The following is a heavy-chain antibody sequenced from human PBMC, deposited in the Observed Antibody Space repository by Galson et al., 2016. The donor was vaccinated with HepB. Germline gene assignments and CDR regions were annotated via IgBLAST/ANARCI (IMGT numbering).Heavy chain of an antibody. CDR2: ISYDGSIK. CDR3: AKTYSDFWSSYGENYLDY. J-gene: IGHJ4*02. CDR1: GFTFSSYG. Sequence: SLRLSCAASGFTFSSYGMHWVRQAPGKGLEWVAVISYDGSIKYYADSVKGRFTISKDNSKHTLYLQMNSLSAEDTAVYYCAKTYSDFWSSYGENYLDYWGQGTLVTVSS. V-gene: IGHV3-30*18. D-gene: IGHD3-3*01.